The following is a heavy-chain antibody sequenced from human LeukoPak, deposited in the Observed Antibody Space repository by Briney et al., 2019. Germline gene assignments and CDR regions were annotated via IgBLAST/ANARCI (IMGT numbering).Heavy chain of an antibody. J-gene: IGHJ3*02. CDR2: IYYTGST. CDR1: GGSISSSSYY. V-gene: IGHV4-61*01. CDR3: ARDSHPI. Sequence: SETLSLTCTVSGGSISSSSYYWGWIRQPPGKGLEWIGYIYYTGSTNYNPSLKSRVTISVDTSKNQFSLKLSSVTAADTAVYYCARDSHPIWGQGTMVTVSS.